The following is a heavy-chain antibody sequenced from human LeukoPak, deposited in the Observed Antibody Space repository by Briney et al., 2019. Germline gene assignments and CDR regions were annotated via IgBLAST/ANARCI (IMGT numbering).Heavy chain of an antibody. D-gene: IGHD2-8*01. CDR2: INHSGST. Sequence: PSETLSLTCAVYGGFFSGYYWSWIRQPPGKGLEWIGEINHSGSTNYNPSLKSRVTISVDTSKNQFSLKLSSVTAADTAVYYCAGTSVDCTNGVCGEIDYWGQGTLVTVSS. CDR1: GGFFSGYY. V-gene: IGHV4-34*01. J-gene: IGHJ4*02. CDR3: AGTSVDCTNGVCGEIDY.